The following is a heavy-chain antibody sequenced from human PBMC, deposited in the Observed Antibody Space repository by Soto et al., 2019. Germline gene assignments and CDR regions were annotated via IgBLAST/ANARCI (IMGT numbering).Heavy chain of an antibody. CDR1: GFSFSTYA. CDR3: ARSLGGREFFDQ. V-gene: IGHV3-23*01. J-gene: IGHJ4*02. CDR2: ISQNGGST. Sequence: EVQLLESGGGLVQPGGSLRLSCAASGFSFSTYAMNWLRQTPVKGLEWVATISQNGGSTYYADSVKGRFTISRDNSQNTLKLQLNSLSADYTALYDSARSLGGREFFDQWGKGTLVTVSS. D-gene: IGHD1-26*01.